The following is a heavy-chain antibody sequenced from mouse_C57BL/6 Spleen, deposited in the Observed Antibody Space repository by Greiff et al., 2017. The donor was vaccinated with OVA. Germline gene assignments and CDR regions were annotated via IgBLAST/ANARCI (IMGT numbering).Heavy chain of an antibody. V-gene: IGHV1-64*01. Sequence: VQLQQPGAELVKPGASVKLSCKASGYTFTSYWMHWVKQRPGQGLEWIGMIHPNSGSTNYNEKFKSKATLTVDKSSSTAYMQLSSLTSEDSAVYYCARAGYDYEYAMDYWGQGTSVTVSS. CDR1: GYTFTSYW. CDR3: ARAGYDYEYAMDY. CDR2: IHPNSGST. D-gene: IGHD2-4*01. J-gene: IGHJ4*01.